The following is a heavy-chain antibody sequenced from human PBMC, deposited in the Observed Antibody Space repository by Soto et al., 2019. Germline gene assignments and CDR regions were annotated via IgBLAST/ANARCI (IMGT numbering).Heavy chain of an antibody. CDR3: SREPVGPDYAMDV. V-gene: IGHV3-33*01. D-gene: IGHD1-26*01. Sequence: GGSLRLSCAASGFAFDTYGMHWVRQTPGKGLEWVAVLGFDGGGRYYADSVKGRFTISGDNSKKMLYLQMDALRADDTAFYYCSREPVGPDYAMDVWGQGTMVTVSS. CDR1: GFAFDTYG. J-gene: IGHJ6*02. CDR2: LGFDGGGR.